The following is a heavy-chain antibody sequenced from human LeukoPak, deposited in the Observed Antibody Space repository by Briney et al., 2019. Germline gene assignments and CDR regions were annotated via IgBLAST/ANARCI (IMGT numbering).Heavy chain of an antibody. CDR2: IIPIFGTA. J-gene: IGHJ4*02. D-gene: IGHD3-10*01. CDR1: GGTFSSYA. CDR3: ARGSWDYGSGSYYNCDY. V-gene: IGHV1-69*13. Sequence: GASVKVSCKASGGTFSSYAISWVRQAPGQGLEWMGGIIPIFGTANYAQKFQGRVTITADESTSTAYMELSRLRSEDTAVYYCARGSWDYGSGSYYNCDYWGQGTLVTVSS.